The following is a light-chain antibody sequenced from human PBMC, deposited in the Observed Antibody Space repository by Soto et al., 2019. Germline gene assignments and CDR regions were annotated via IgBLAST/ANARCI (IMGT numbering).Light chain of an antibody. J-gene: IGKJ3*01. CDR1: QGIRNY. CDR2: AAS. Sequence: DIQMTQSPSSLSASVGDRVTITCRASQGIRNYLAWYQQNPGNVPKFLIYAASTLQSVVPPRFSGSGSGTDLTLTISSLQPEDVATYYCQKYNSAPFTFGPGTKVDIK. CDR3: QKYNSAPFT. V-gene: IGKV1-27*01.